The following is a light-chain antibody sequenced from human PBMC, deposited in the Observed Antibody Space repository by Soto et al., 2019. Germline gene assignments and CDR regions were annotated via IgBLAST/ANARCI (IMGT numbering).Light chain of an antibody. J-gene: IGLJ2*01. V-gene: IGLV1-44*01. CDR3: AAWDDSLNGLV. CDR1: ISNIGSNT. Sequence: QSVLTHPPSAAGTPGQRVTISCSGSISNIGSNTVNWYQQLPGTAPKLLIYSNNQRPSGVPDRFSGSKSGTSASLAISGLQSEDEADYYCAAWDDSLNGLVFGGGTQLTVL. CDR2: SNN.